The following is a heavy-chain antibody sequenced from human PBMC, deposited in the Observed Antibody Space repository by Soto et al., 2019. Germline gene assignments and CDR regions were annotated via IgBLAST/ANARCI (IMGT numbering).Heavy chain of an antibody. V-gene: IGHV1-69*02. D-gene: IGHD3-10*01. CDR1: GDIFSNYT. J-gene: IGHJ6*03. Sequence: QVQLVQSGAEVKKPGSSVRVSCKASGDIFSNYTISWVRQAPGQGLEWMGRIIPILDVANYPLRFQGRVTITADKSTGTVYVELSSLRSEDTAIYYCARVKADAGSYEGDYYMDVWGKGTTVTVSS. CDR2: IIPILDVA. CDR3: ARVKADAGSYEGDYYMDV.